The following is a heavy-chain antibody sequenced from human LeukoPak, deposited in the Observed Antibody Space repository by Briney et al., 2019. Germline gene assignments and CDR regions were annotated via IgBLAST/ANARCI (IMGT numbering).Heavy chain of an antibody. J-gene: IGHJ4*02. CDR2: VRSKANSYAT. V-gene: IGHV3-73*01. D-gene: IGHD3-22*01. CDR3: TRPSYDSSVSGVVY. Sequence: GGSLRLSCATSGFTFSGSAIHWVRQASGKGLEWVGRVRSKANSYATTDAASVKGRFTISRDDSKNTAYLQMNSLKTEDTAVYYCTRPSYDSSVSGVVYWGQGTLVTVSS. CDR1: GFTFSGSA.